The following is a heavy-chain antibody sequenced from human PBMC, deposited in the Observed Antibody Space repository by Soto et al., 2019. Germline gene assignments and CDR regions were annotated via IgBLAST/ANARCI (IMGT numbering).Heavy chain of an antibody. J-gene: IGHJ4*02. CDR2: ISGSGGST. D-gene: IGHD2-2*01. Sequence: GGSLRLSCAASGFTFSSYAMSWVRQAPGKGLEWVSAISGSGGSTYYADSVKGRFTISRDNSKNTLYLQMNSLRAEDTAVYYCAKAGDIVVVPAAMWFDYWGQGTLVTVSS. V-gene: IGHV3-23*01. CDR3: AKAGDIVVVPAAMWFDY. CDR1: GFTFSSYA.